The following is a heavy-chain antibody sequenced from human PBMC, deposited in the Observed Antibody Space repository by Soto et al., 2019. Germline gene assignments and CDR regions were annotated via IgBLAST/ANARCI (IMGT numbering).Heavy chain of an antibody. D-gene: IGHD6-6*01. Sequence: PSETLSLTCTVSGGSISSYYWSWIRQPPGKGLEWTGYIYYSGSTNYNPSLKSRVTISVDTSKNQFSLKLSSVTAADTAVYYCARRSIRNFDYWGQGTLVTVSS. V-gene: IGHV4-59*08. CDR2: IYYSGST. CDR3: ARRSIRNFDY. CDR1: GGSISSYY. J-gene: IGHJ4*02.